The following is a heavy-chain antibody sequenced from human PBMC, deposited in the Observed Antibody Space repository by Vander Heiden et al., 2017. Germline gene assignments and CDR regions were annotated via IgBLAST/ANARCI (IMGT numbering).Heavy chain of an antibody. D-gene: IGHD2-15*01. CDR3: VKDLGEIWWRVMDY. Sequence: EVQLVESGGGLVQPGRSLRLSCAASGFSFQNYAMHWVRQPPGKGLEWVSSITYNSGHVGYADSVKGRFSISRDNAKSSLYLEMNSLRPEDTASYYCVKDLGEIWWRVMDYWGQGTLVTVSS. V-gene: IGHV3-9*01. CDR2: ITYNSGHV. J-gene: IGHJ4*02. CDR1: GFSFQNYA.